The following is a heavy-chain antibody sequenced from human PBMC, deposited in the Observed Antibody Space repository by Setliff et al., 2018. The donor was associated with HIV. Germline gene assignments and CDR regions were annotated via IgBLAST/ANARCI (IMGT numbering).Heavy chain of an antibody. CDR1: GDTDFY. J-gene: IGHJ4*02. D-gene: IGHD2-2*01. V-gene: IGHV4-4*09. Sequence: LSLTCTVSGDTDFYWNWMRQSPEKGLEWIGYIHASGKANYKPSLKSRVTISVDTSKNQFSLKLSSVTAADTAVYYCSSSRVHSAAPNEFFDYWCQGTLVTVSS. CDR3: SSSRVHSAAPNEFFDY. CDR2: IHASGKA.